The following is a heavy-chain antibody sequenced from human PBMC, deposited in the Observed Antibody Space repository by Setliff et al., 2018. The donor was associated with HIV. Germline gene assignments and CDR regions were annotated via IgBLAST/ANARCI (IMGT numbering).Heavy chain of an antibody. V-gene: IGHV3-23*01. CDR1: GFTFSSYA. D-gene: IGHD3-3*01. J-gene: IGHJ4*02. CDR3: ARDVSWRVRTYIDY. Sequence: PGGSLRLSCAASGFTFSSYAMSWVRQAPGKGLEWVSAISGSGGSTYYADSVKGRFTISRDNAKNSLYLQMNSLTAEDTAVYYCARDVSWRVRTYIDYWGQGTLVTVSS. CDR2: ISGSGGST.